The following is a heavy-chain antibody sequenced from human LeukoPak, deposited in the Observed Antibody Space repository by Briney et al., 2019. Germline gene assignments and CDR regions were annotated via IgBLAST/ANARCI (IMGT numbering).Heavy chain of an antibody. Sequence: PSETLSLTCTVSGGSISSYYWSWIRQPPGKGLEWIGYIYNSGSTKYNPSLKSRVTISVDTSKNQFSLKLSSVTAADTAVYYCARGARAGYNLEPFDNWGQGTLVTVSS. D-gene: IGHD5-24*01. V-gene: IGHV4-59*08. CDR3: ARGARAGYNLEPFDN. CDR2: IYNSGST. J-gene: IGHJ4*02. CDR1: GGSISSYY.